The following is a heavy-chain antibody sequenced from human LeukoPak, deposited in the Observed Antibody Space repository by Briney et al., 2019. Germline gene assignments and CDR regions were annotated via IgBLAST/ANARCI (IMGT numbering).Heavy chain of an antibody. CDR1: GGSISSSRYY. V-gene: IGHV4-39*01. J-gene: IGHJ6*03. CDR3: ARQASDYFYYYMDV. CDR2: IYYSGTT. Sequence: TSETLSLTCTVTGGSISSSRYYWGWIRQPPGKGLEWIGSIYYSGTTYYNPSLESRVTISEDTSKNQFSLMLRSVTAADTAVYFCARQASDYFYYYMDVWGKGTTVTVSS.